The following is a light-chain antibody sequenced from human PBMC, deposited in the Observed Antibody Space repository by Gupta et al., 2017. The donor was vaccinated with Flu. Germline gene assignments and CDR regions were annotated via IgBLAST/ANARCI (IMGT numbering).Light chain of an antibody. Sequence: DFQMTQSPSTLYASVGDRATITCRASQNIKNWLAWYQQKPGKVPKLLIYKASTLEGGVPQRFSGSGSGTEFTLTSSSRQTDDVANYYCQHDHGPQTFGVGTKVEIK. CDR1: QNIKNW. CDR2: KAS. CDR3: QHDHGPQT. V-gene: IGKV1-5*03. J-gene: IGKJ4*02.